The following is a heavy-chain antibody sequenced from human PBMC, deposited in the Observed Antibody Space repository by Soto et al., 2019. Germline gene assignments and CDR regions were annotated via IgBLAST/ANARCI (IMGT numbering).Heavy chain of an antibody. D-gene: IGHD2-2*01. V-gene: IGHV3-7*01. CDR3: AVRYADY. CDR2: IKPDGSQK. CDR1: GFSFSTYW. J-gene: IGHJ4*02. Sequence: EVQLVESGGGLVQPGGSLRLSCAASGFSFSTYWMTWVRQAPGKGLEWVANIKPDGSQKNYVDSVKGRFTISRDNAKRSVYLQMDSLRVEDTALYFCAVRYADYWGQGALVTVSS.